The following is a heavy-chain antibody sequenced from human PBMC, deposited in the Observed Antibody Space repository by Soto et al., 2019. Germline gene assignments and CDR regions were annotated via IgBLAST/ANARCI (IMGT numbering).Heavy chain of an antibody. CDR2: IYYSGST. V-gene: IGHV4-61*01. CDR3: ARDRSYYYDSSGYPIYNWFDP. J-gene: IGHJ5*02. CDR1: GGSVSSGSYY. Sequence: SETLSLTCTVSGGSVSSGSYYWSWIRQPPGKGLEWIGYIYYSGSTNYNPSLKSRVTISVDTSKNQFSLELSSVTAADTAVYYCARDRSYYYDSSGYPIYNWFDPWGQGTLVTVSS. D-gene: IGHD3-22*01.